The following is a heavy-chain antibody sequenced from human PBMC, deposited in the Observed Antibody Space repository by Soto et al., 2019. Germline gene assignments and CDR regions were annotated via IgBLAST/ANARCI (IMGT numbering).Heavy chain of an antibody. CDR3: ARDRGSNYVRSYYGMDV. D-gene: IGHD4-4*01. J-gene: IGHJ6*02. V-gene: IGHV1-69*01. CDR1: GGTFSSYA. Sequence: QVQLVQSGAEVKKPGSSVKVSCKASGGTFSSYAISWVRQAPGQGLEWMGGIIPIFGTANYAQKFQGRVTITADESTSTAYMELSSLRSEDTAVYYCARDRGSNYVRSYYGMDVWGQGTTVTVSS. CDR2: IIPIFGTA.